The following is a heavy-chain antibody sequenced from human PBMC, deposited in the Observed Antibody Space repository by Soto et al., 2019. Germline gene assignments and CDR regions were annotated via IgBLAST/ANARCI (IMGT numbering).Heavy chain of an antibody. CDR3: ASRAVAGTRDY. CDR1: GFTFSTYW. V-gene: IGHV3-7*01. D-gene: IGHD6-19*01. Sequence: EVQLVESGGGLVQPGGSLRLSCAASGFTFSTYWMSWVRQAPGKGLEWVANIKQDGSEKYYVDSVEGRFTISKDNAKNPLYLQMNRLRVEDTAVSYCASRAVAGTRDYWGQGTLVTVSS. CDR2: IKQDGSEK. J-gene: IGHJ4*02.